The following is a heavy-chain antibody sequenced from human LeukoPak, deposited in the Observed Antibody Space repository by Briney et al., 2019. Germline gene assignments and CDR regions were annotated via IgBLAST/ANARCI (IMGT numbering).Heavy chain of an antibody. CDR2: ISGSGGST. J-gene: IGHJ4*02. CDR3: ARDQSSWSLCYFDY. D-gene: IGHD6-13*01. CDR1: GFTFSSYS. V-gene: IGHV3-23*01. Sequence: GGSLRLSCAASGFTFSSYSMNWVRQAPGKGLEWVSAISGSGGSTYYADSVKGRFTISRDNSKNTLYLQMNSLRAEDTAVYYCARDQSSWSLCYFDYWGQGTLVTVSS.